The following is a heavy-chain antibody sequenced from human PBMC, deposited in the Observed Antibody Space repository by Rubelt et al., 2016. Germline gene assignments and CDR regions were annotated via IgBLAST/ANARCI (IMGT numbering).Heavy chain of an antibody. Sequence: QVQLVQSGAEVKKPGSSVKVSCKASGGTFSSYGISWVQQAPGQGLEWMGWISAYNGNTNYATKVQGRVTMTTDTATSTAYMELRSLRSDDTAVYYCARQDYYFDDWGQGTLVTVSS. CDR2: ISAYNGNT. J-gene: IGHJ4*02. V-gene: IGHV1-18*01. CDR1: GGTFSSYG. CDR3: ARQDYYFDD.